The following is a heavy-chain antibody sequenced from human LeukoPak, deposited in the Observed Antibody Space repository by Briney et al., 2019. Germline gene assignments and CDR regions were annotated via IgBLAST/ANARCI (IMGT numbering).Heavy chain of an antibody. CDR3: ARAVVVPAAITFDY. V-gene: IGHV4-61*05. Sequence: SETLSLTCTVSGGSISSSSYYWGWIRQPPGKGLEWIGYIYYSGSTNYNPSLKSRVTISVDTSKNQFSLKLSSVTAADTAVYYCARAVVVPAAITFDYWGQGTLVTVSS. J-gene: IGHJ4*02. CDR2: IYYSGST. D-gene: IGHD2-2*02. CDR1: GGSISSSSYY.